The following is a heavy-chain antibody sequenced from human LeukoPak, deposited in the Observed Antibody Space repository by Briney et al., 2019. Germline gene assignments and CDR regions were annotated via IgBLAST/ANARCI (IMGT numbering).Heavy chain of an antibody. V-gene: IGHV4-59*01. Sequence: SETLSLTCTVSGGSISGYYWSWIRQPPGKGLEWIGYIYYSGSTNYNPSLKSRVTISVDTSKNQFSLKLSSVTAADTAVYYCARESSTTVTTAYFDLWGRGTLVTVSS. CDR3: ARESSTTVTTAYFDL. D-gene: IGHD4-17*01. CDR2: IYYSGST. J-gene: IGHJ2*01. CDR1: GGSISGYY.